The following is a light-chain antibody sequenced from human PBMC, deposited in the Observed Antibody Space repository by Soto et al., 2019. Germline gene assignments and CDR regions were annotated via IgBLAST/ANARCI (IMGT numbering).Light chain of an antibody. Sequence: QSALTQPASVSGSPGQSITISCAGTSSDVGAFKYVSWYQQHPGNAPKLMIFDVTNRPSGVSDRFSGSKSGNTASLTISGLQAEDEADYYCSSYSSSSVSYVFGTGPRSPS. V-gene: IGLV2-14*03. CDR3: SSYSSSSVSYV. CDR1: SSDVGAFKY. CDR2: DVT. J-gene: IGLJ1*01.